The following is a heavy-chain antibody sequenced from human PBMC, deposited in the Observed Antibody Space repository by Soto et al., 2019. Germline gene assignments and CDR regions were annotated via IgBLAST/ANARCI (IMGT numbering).Heavy chain of an antibody. CDR2: IYWYDDK. Sequence: QITLKESGPTLVQPTQTLTLTCTFSGFSLTDTGATVVWNRQAPGKGLEWLALIYWYDDKRYNPSLKNRLTIAKDTSRNQVILTLSNVGPVDTATYYCAHSHFEILTGPFDSWGPGTLVTVSS. V-gene: IGHV2-5*01. CDR1: GFSLTDTGAT. J-gene: IGHJ5*01. CDR3: AHSHFEILTGPFDS. D-gene: IGHD3-9*01.